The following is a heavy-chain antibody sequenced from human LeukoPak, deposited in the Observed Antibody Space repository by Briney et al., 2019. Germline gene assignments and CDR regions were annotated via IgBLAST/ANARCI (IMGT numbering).Heavy chain of an antibody. Sequence: PSQTLSLTCTVSGGSISSGDYYWSWIRQPPGKGLEWIGYIYYSGSTYYNPSLKSRVTISVDTSKNQFSLKLSSVTAADTAVYYCARPPGLSGSSSWFDPWGQGTLVTVSS. J-gene: IGHJ5*02. V-gene: IGHV4-30-4*01. CDR2: IYYSGST. CDR3: ARPPGLSGSSSWFDP. D-gene: IGHD1-26*01. CDR1: GGSISSGDYY.